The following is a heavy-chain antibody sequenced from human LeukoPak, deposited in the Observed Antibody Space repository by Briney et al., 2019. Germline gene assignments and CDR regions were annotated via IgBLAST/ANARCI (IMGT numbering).Heavy chain of an antibody. D-gene: IGHD3-22*01. V-gene: IGHV4-34*01. CDR3: ARERDSSGYYYRGFGIDY. Sequence: SETLSLTCAVYGGSFSGYHWSWIRQPPGKGLEWIGEINHSGSTNYNPSLKSRVTISVDTSKNQFSLQLSSVTAADTAVYYCARERDSSGYYYRGFGIDYWGQGTLVTVSS. J-gene: IGHJ4*02. CDR1: GGSFSGYH. CDR2: INHSGST.